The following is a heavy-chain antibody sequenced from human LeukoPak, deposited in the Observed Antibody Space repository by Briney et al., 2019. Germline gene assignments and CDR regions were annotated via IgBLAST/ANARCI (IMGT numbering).Heavy chain of an antibody. CDR3: AGGNYYDSSGYYRPFDY. V-gene: IGHV4-39*01. D-gene: IGHD3-22*01. CDR2: IYYSGST. Sequence: PSETLSLTCTVSGGSISSSSYYWGWVRQPPGKGLEWIGSIYYSGSTYYNPSLKGRVTISVDTSKNQFSLKLSSVTAADTAVYYCAGGNYYDSSGYYRPFDYWGQGTLVTVSS. CDR1: GGSISSSSYY. J-gene: IGHJ4*02.